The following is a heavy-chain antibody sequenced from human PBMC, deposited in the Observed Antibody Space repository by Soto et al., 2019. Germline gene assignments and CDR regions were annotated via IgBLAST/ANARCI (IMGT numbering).Heavy chain of an antibody. V-gene: IGHV1-46*01. J-gene: IGHJ6*02. CDR2: INPSGGST. D-gene: IGHD3-10*01. CDR3: AFSITMVRGVIIKNYYYYGMDV. Sequence: VASVKVSCKASGYTFTSYYMHWVRQAPGQGLEWMGIINPSGGSTSYAQKFQGRVTMTRDTSTSTVYMELSSLRSEDTAVYYCAFSITMVRGVIIKNYYYYGMDVWGQGTTVTVSS. CDR1: GYTFTSYY.